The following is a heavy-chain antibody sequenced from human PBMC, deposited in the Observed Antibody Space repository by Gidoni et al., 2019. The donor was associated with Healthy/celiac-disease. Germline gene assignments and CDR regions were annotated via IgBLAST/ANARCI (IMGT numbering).Heavy chain of an antibody. D-gene: IGHD2-2*02. CDR3: ARDDGCSSTSCYNYSYYGMDV. CDR1: GYSLSSGSY. V-gene: IGHV4-38-2*02. CDR2: LYHSGST. Sequence: GQLQESGPGLVKPSETLSLACAVSGYSLSSGSYWGWIRPPPGKGLEWIGSLYHSGSTYYNPSLKRRVTILVDTSKNQFSLMLSSVTAADTAVYYCARDDGCSSTSCYNYSYYGMDVWGQGTTVTVSS. J-gene: IGHJ6*02.